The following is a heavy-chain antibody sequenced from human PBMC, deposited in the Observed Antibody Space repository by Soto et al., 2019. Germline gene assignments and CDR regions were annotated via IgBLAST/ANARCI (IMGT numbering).Heavy chain of an antibody. CDR2: INPSGGST. V-gene: IGHV1-46*01. CDR3: ARESMSAGKIDPF. D-gene: IGHD3-10*01. Sequence: ASVNVSCKASGYTFTRYYMHWVRQAPGHGLEWMGIINPSGGSTSYAQKFQGRVTMTRDTSTSTVYMELSSLRSEDTAVYYCARESMSAGKIDPFWGQGTLVTVS. CDR1: GYTFTRYY. J-gene: IGHJ4*02.